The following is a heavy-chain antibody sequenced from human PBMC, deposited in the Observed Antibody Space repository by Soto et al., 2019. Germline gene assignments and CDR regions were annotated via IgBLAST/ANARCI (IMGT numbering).Heavy chain of an antibody. CDR1: GYTFTSYA. J-gene: IGHJ4*02. D-gene: IGHD6-19*01. CDR2: INAGNGNT. Sequence: ASVKVSCKASGYTFTSYAMHWVRQAPGQRLEWMGWINAGNGNTKYSQKFQGRVTITRDTSASTAYMELSSLRSEDTAVYYCARGYSSGWFPGYWGQGTLVTVSS. V-gene: IGHV1-3*01. CDR3: ARGYSSGWFPGY.